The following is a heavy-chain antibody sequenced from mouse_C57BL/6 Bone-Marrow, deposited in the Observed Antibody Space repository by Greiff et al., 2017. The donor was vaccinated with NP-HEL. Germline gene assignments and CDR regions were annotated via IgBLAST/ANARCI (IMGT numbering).Heavy chain of an antibody. Sequence: QVQLQQSGAELARPGASVKLSCKASGYTFTSYGISWVKQRTGQGLEWIGEIYPRSGNTYYNEKFKGKATLTADKSSSTAYMELRSLTSEDSAVYFCARSCYSNYPFAYWGQGTLVTVSA. CDR2: IYPRSGNT. J-gene: IGHJ3*01. CDR1: GYTFTSYG. D-gene: IGHD2-5*01. V-gene: IGHV1-81*01. CDR3: ARSCYSNYPFAY.